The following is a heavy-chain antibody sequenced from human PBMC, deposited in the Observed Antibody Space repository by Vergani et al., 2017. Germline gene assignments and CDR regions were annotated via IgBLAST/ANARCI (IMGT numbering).Heavy chain of an antibody. CDR1: GFTFSSYW. CDR2: INSDGSST. V-gene: IGHV3-74*01. D-gene: IGHD6-6*01. Sequence: EVQLVESGGGLVQPGGSLRLSCAASGFTFSSYWMHWVRQAPGKGLVWVSRINSDGSSTSYADSVKGRFTISSDNAKNTLYLQMNSLRAEDTAVYYCARDNGWQLVYLDYWGQGTLVTVSS. J-gene: IGHJ4*02. CDR3: ARDNGWQLVYLDY.